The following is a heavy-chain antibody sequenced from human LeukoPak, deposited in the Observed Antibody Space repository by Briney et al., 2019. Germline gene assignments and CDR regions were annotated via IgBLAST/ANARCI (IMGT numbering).Heavy chain of an antibody. D-gene: IGHD5-18*01. J-gene: IGHJ6*02. CDR3: ARDAYTAMVVQYYYGMDV. CDR1: GFTFSSYW. Sequence: PGGSLRLSCAASGFTFSSYWMSWVRQARGRGLEWVANIKQDGSEKYYVDSVKGRFTISRDNAKNSLYLQMNSLRAEDTAVYYCARDAYTAMVVQYYYGMDVWGQGTTVTVSS. CDR2: IKQDGSEK. V-gene: IGHV3-7*01.